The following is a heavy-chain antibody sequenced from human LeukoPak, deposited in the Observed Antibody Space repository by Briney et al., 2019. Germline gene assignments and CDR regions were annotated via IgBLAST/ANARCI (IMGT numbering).Heavy chain of an antibody. CDR3: AKDRAPYGSGGGEDYFDV. Sequence: GGSLRLSCVGSGFTFINYAMTWVGRSPGRGLEYVSSSSGSGASTHYADSVKGRFTISRDNSRNTLYLEMSSLRAEDSALYYCAKDRAPYGSGGGEDYFDVWGRGTLVTVSS. D-gene: IGHD3-10*01. CDR1: GFTFINYA. CDR2: SSGSGAST. V-gene: IGHV3-23*01. J-gene: IGHJ2*01.